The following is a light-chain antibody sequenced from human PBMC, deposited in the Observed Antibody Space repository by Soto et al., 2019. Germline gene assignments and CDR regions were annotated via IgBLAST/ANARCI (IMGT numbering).Light chain of an antibody. J-gene: IGKJ1*01. CDR1: QSVSGN. CDR3: QQYNNWPPT. V-gene: IGKV3D-15*01. Sequence: EIVMTQSPATLSVSPGERATLSCRASQSVSGNLAWYQQKPGQAPRLLIYGASTRATGIPARFSGSGSGTEFTLTNSSLQSVDFAVYYCQQYNNWPPTFGQGTKVEIK. CDR2: GAS.